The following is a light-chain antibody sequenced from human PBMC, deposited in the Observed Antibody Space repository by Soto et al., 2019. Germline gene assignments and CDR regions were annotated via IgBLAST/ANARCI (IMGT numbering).Light chain of an antibody. CDR3: GSYTGSTTLYV. Sequence: QSALTKPASVSESPGQSITISCTGTSSDVGGYNYVSWYQQYPGKAPKHMIYDVSYRPSGVSNRFSGSKAGNTASLTISGLQAEDEPDYYCGSYTGSTTLYVFGTGTKLTVL. J-gene: IGLJ1*01. CDR2: DVS. CDR1: SSDVGGYNY. V-gene: IGLV2-14*01.